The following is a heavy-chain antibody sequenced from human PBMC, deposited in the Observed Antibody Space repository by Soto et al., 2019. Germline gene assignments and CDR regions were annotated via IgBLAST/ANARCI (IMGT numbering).Heavy chain of an antibody. CDR1: GGSVSNASFY. CDR3: VRVLDSSWYADL. J-gene: IGHJ2*01. CDR2: IFYTGVT. V-gene: IGHV4-61*03. D-gene: IGHD3-22*01. Sequence: QVQLQESGPALVKPSETLSLTCSVSGGSVSNASFYWTWIRQAPGTGLEYIGYIFYTGVTNYNPSLSSRVTISLDTSKNHFSLKLNSMTAADTAVYYCVRVLDSSWYADLWGRGTLVTVSS.